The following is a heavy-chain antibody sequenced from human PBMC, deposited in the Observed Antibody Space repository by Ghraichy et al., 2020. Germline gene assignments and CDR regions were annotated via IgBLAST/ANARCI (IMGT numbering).Heavy chain of an antibody. CDR1: GYTFTSYG. J-gene: IGHJ3*02. CDR2: ISAYNGNT. V-gene: IGHV1-18*01. CDR3: ARDSLVGATFTDAFDI. D-gene: IGHD1-26*01. Sequence: ASVKVSCKASGYTFTSYGISWVRQAPGQGLEWMGWISAYNGNTNYAQKLQGRVTMTTDTSTSTAYMELRSLRSDDTAVYYCARDSLVGATFTDAFDIWGQGTMVTVSS.